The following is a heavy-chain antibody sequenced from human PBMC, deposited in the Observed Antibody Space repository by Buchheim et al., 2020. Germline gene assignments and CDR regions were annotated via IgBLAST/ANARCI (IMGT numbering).Heavy chain of an antibody. CDR3: AKIGHHYGSGNLYYYYGLDV. D-gene: IGHD3-10*01. CDR2: MTSSGGNT. CDR1: GFTFSSYA. V-gene: IGHV3-23*01. Sequence: EVQLLESGGGLVQPGGSLRLSCRASGFTFSSYAMSWVRQAPGMGLEWVSTMTSSGGNTYYADSVQGRFPVSRDNSKNTLYLQMISLRAEDTAAYYCAKIGHHYGSGNLYYYYGLDVWGQGTT. J-gene: IGHJ6*02.